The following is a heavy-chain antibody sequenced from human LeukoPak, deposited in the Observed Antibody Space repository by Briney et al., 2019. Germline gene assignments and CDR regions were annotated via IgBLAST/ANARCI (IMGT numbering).Heavy chain of an antibody. V-gene: IGHV3-23*01. D-gene: IGHD3-22*01. CDR3: ARDDDSSGYFDY. J-gene: IGHJ4*02. CDR1: GFTFSSYA. Sequence: GGSLRLSCAASGFTFSSYAMSWVRQAPGKGLEWVSAISGSGGSTYYADSVKGRFTISRDNSKNTLYLQMNSLRAEDTAVYYCARDDDSSGYFDYWGQGTLVTVSS. CDR2: ISGSGGST.